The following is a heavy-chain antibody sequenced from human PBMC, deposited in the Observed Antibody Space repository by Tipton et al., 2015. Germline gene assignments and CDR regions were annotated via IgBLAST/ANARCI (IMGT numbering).Heavy chain of an antibody. V-gene: IGHV4-34*01. CDR2: INHSGST. CDR1: GGSFSGYY. J-gene: IGHJ4*01. D-gene: IGHD5-18*01. CDR3: ARDPRDGYGHFDS. Sequence: TLSLTCAVYGGSFSGYYWSWIRQSPGKGLEWIGEINHSGSTNFNPSLKSRVTMSVDTSKNQFSLKLNSVTAADTAVFYCARDPRDGYGHFDSWGQGILVTVSS.